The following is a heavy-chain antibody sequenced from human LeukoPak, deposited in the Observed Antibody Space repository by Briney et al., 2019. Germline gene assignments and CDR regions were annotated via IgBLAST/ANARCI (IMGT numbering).Heavy chain of an antibody. Sequence: ASVKVSCKASGYTFTSYYMHWVRQAPGQGLEWMGWMNPNSGNTGYGKKFQGRVTITRNTSISTAYMELSSLKSEDTAVYYCARRYYDFWSGYPVNYYYYMDVWGKGTTVTVSS. D-gene: IGHD3-3*01. V-gene: IGHV1-8*03. CDR2: MNPNSGNT. CDR3: ARRYYDFWSGYPVNYYYYMDV. CDR1: GYTFTSYY. J-gene: IGHJ6*03.